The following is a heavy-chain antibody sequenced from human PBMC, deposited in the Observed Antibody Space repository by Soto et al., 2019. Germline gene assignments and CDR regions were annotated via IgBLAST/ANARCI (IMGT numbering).Heavy chain of an antibody. CDR2: IYYSGST. Sequence: SETLSLTCTVSGGSISSGGYYWSWIRQHPGKGLEWIGYIYYSGSTYYNPSLKSRVTISVDTSKNQFSLKLSSVTAADTAVYYCARAYEHYGDYVGKNWFDPWGQGTLVTVSS. V-gene: IGHV4-31*03. J-gene: IGHJ5*02. CDR3: ARAYEHYGDYVGKNWFDP. CDR1: GGSISSGGYY. D-gene: IGHD4-17*01.